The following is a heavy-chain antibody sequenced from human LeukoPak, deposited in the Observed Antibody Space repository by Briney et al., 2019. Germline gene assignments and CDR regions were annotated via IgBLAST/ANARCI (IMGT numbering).Heavy chain of an antibody. Sequence: PGGSLRLSCSASGFIFSDFAMSWLRLAPGQGLEWVSSLEKNAGRAYYADSVKGRFTVSRNNSKNTLYLQMSSLRVEDTALYYCAKQEGALIENWCFDHWGLGTLVTVSS. V-gene: IGHV3-23*01. CDR3: AKQEGALIENWCFDH. D-gene: IGHD1-26*01. CDR1: GFIFSDFA. CDR2: LEKNAGRA. J-gene: IGHJ4*02.